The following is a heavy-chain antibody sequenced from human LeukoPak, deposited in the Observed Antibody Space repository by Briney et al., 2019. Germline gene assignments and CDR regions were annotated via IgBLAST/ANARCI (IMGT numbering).Heavy chain of an antibody. CDR2: IYYSGST. CDR1: GGSISSYY. CDR3: ARVSQQLVFDY. J-gene: IGHJ4*02. Sequence: SETLSLTCTVSGGSISSYYWSWIRQPPGKGLEWIGYIYYSGSTNYNPSLKSRVTISVETSKNHFSLKLSSVTAADTAVYYCARVSQQLVFDYWGQGTLVTVSS. D-gene: IGHD6-13*01. V-gene: IGHV4-59*01.